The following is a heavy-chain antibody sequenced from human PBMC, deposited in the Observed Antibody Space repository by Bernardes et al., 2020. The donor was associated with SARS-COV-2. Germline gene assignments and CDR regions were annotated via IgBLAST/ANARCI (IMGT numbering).Heavy chain of an antibody. CDR2: IVVGSGNT. CDR1: GFTFTSSA. D-gene: IGHD6-13*01. CDR3: AREGRIAAAGARHYGMDV. Sequence: SVKVSCKASGFTFTSSAMQWVRQARGQRLEWIGWIVVGSGNTNYAQKFQERVTITRDMSTSTAYMELSSLRSEDTAVYYCAREGRIAAAGARHYGMDVWGQGTTVTVSS. J-gene: IGHJ6*02. V-gene: IGHV1-58*02.